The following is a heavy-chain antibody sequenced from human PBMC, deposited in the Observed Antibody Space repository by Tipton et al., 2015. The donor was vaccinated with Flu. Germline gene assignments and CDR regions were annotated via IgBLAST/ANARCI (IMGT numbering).Heavy chain of an antibody. CDR3: ARLTTRTYCPDY. CDR1: GYSINSGYF. Sequence: TLSLTCTVSGYSINSGYFWGWIRQPPGKGLERIGSKYHSGTTYYNPSLKSRVTISVDTSKNQFSLKLSSVTAADTAVYYCARLTTRTYCPDYWGQGTLVTVS. V-gene: IGHV4-38-2*02. CDR2: KYHSGTT. J-gene: IGHJ4*02. D-gene: IGHD1-26*01.